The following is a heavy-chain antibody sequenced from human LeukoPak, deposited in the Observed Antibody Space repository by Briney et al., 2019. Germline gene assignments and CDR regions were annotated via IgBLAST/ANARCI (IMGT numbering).Heavy chain of an antibody. Sequence: PGGSLRLSCAASGFTFSSYGMHWVRQAPPKGLEWVAVRWYDGSNKYYADSVQGRFTITRDSSKNTLYLQMHSLRAEDTAVYYCARDMRDILTGYYHPDYWGQGTLVTVSS. D-gene: IGHD3-9*01. CDR1: GFTFSSYG. J-gene: IGHJ4*02. CDR2: RWYDGSNK. V-gene: IGHV3-33*01. CDR3: ARDMRDILTGYYHPDY.